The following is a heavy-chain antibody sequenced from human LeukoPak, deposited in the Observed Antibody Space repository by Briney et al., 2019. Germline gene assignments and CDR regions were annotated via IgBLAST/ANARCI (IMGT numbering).Heavy chain of an antibody. Sequence: SETLSLTCTVSGGSFSSYYWSWIRQPAGKGLEWIGRIYTSGSTNYNPSLKSRVTISVDKSKNQFSLKLSSVTAADTAVYYCARAHDSSGYFDYWGQGTLVTVSS. J-gene: IGHJ4*02. CDR1: GGSFSSYY. V-gene: IGHV4-4*07. CDR3: ARAHDSSGYFDY. CDR2: IYTSGST. D-gene: IGHD3-22*01.